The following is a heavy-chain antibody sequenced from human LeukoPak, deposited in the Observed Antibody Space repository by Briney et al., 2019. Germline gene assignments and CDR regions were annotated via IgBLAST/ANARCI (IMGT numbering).Heavy chain of an antibody. CDR3: ARILYYYHGMDV. CDR2: IYYSGST. J-gene: IGHJ6*02. Sequence: PSETLSLTCTVSGGSISTYYGNWIRQAPGKGLEWIGYIYYSGSTYHNPSLKSRVTISVDTSKNQFSLKLSSVTAADTAVYYCARILYYYHGMDVWGQGTTVTASS. CDR1: GGSISTYY. V-gene: IGHV4-59*08.